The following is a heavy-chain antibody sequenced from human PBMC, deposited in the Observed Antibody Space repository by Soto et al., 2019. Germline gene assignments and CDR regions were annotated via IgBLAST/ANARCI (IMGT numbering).Heavy chain of an antibody. J-gene: IGHJ4*02. CDR2: INHSGST. Sequence: PSEPLSPTCAFSGGSFTVYYWTWIRQPPGTGLEWIGEINHSGSTNYNPSLKSRVTISVDTSKNQFSLKLTSVTAADTAVYYCARDKITGLFDYWGQG. V-gene: IGHV4-34*01. D-gene: IGHD2-8*02. CDR1: GGSFTVYY. CDR3: ARDKITGLFDY.